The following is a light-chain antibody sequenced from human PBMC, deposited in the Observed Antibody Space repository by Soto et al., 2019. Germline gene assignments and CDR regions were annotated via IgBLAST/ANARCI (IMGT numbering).Light chain of an antibody. CDR3: QQYNNWPPWT. V-gene: IGKV3-15*01. J-gene: IGKJ1*01. Sequence: EIVLTHSPGTLSLSPGERATLSCSASQSVSSTYLAWYQQKPGQAPRLLIYAASTRATGIPARFSGSGSGTEFTLTISSLQSEDFAVYFCQQYNNWPPWTFGQGTKVDIK. CDR1: QSVSSTY. CDR2: AAS.